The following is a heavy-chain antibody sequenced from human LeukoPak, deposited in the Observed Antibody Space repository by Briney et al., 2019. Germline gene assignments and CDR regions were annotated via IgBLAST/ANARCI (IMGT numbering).Heavy chain of an antibody. D-gene: IGHD3-3*01. CDR3: ARDPKITIFGVVPYYYYGMDV. J-gene: IGHJ6*02. CDR1: GYTFTNYG. CDR2: ISAYNGNT. V-gene: IGHV1-18*01. Sequence: ASVKVSCKASGYTFTNYGISWVRQAPGQGLEWMGWISAYNGNTNYAQKFQGRVTITRDTSTSTAYMELRSLRSDDTAVYYCARDPKITIFGVVPYYYYGMDVWGQGTTVTVSS.